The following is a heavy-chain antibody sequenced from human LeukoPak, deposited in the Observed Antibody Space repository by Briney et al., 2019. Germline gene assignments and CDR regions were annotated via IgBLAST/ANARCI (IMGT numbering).Heavy chain of an antibody. V-gene: IGHV3-30*04. D-gene: IGHD2-2*02. Sequence: PGRSLRLSCAASGFTFSSYAMHWVRQAPGKGLEWVAVISYDGSNKYYADSVKGRFTISRDNSKNTLYLQMNSLRAEDTAVYYCARDSCSTSCYIYYYYGMDVWGQGTTVTVSS. CDR3: ARDSCSTSCYIYYYYGMDV. J-gene: IGHJ6*02. CDR1: GFTFSSYA. CDR2: ISYDGSNK.